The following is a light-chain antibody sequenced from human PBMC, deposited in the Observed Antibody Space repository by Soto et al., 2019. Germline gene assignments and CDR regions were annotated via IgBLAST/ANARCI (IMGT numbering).Light chain of an antibody. Sequence: DIQMTQSPSSLSTSVGDRVTITCRASQSISSYLNWYQQKPGKAPKLLIYAASSLQSGVTSRFSGSGSGTDFTLTISSLQPEDFATYYCQQSYSTPVTFGPGTQVEIK. J-gene: IGKJ1*01. V-gene: IGKV1-39*01. CDR2: AAS. CDR1: QSISSY. CDR3: QQSYSTPVT.